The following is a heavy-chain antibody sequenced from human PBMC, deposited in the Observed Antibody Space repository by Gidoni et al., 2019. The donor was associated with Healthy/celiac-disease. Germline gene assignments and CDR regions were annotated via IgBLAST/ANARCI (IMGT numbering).Heavy chain of an antibody. CDR3: ARESIAARRGAFDI. Sequence: QVQLQEAGPGLVKPAETLSLTCTVSGGSISSYYWSWIRQPPGKGLEWIGSIYYSGSTNYNPSLKSRVTISVDTSKNQFSLKLSSVTAADTAVYYCARESIAARRGAFDIWGQGTMVTVSS. CDR2: IYYSGST. J-gene: IGHJ3*02. D-gene: IGHD6-6*01. V-gene: IGHV4-59*01. CDR1: GGSISSYY.